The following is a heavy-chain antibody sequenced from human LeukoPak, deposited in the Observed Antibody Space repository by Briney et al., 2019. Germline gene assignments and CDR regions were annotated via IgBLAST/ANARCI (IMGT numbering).Heavy chain of an antibody. CDR3: ARGIAARHFDC. Sequence: GGSPRLFWGASGFPFSSYSKKWVRQAPGKGLEWVSSISSSSSYIYYADSVKGRFTISRDNAKNSLYLQMNSLRAEDTAVYYCARGIAARHFDCWGQGTLVTVSS. J-gene: IGHJ4*02. CDR1: GFPFSSYS. V-gene: IGHV3-21*01. CDR2: ISSSSSYI. D-gene: IGHD6-6*01.